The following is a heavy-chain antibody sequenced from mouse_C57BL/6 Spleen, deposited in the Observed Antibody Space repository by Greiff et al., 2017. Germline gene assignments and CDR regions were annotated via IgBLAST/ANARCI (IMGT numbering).Heavy chain of an antibody. J-gene: IGHJ4*01. D-gene: IGHD1-1*01. CDR1: GYTFTSYW. Sequence: QVQLQQPGDELVRPGTSVKLSCKASGYTFTSYWMHWVKQRPGQGLEWIGVIDPSDSYTNYNQEFKGKATLTVDTSSSTAYMQLSSLTSEDSAVYYCARNYYGSSYDYYAMDYWGQGTSVTVSS. V-gene: IGHV1-59*01. CDR2: IDPSDSYT. CDR3: ARNYYGSSYDYYAMDY.